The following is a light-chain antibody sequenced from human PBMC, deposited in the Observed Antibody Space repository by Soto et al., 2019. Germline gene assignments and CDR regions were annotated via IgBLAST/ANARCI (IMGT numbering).Light chain of an antibody. V-gene: IGLV2-23*01. J-gene: IGLJ3*02. Sequence: QSALTQPASVSGSPGQSITISCTGTNSDVGTYELVSWYQQHPGRAPKLMIYEGSKRPSGVSNRSSGSKSGDTASLTISGLQAEDEANYYCCSYAASSALWVFGGGTKVTVL. CDR2: EGS. CDR3: CSYAASSALWV. CDR1: NSDVGTYEL.